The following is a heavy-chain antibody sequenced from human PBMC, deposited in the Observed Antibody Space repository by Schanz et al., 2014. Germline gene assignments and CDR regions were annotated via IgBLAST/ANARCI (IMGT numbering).Heavy chain of an antibody. Sequence: EVQLVESGGGLVQPGGSLRLSCAASAFIFRSYSMHWVRQAPGKGLEWVSYISRSSSTIYYADSVRGRFTISRDNAKNSLYLQMNSLRAEDTAVYYCAYYDVLTGFDYWGQGTLVNVSS. CDR2: ISRSSSTI. V-gene: IGHV3-48*04. CDR3: AYYDVLTGFDY. J-gene: IGHJ4*02. CDR1: AFIFRSYS. D-gene: IGHD3-9*01.